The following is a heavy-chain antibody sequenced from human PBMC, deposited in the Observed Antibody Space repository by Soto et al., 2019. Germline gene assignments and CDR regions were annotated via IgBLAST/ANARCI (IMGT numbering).Heavy chain of an antibody. D-gene: IGHD6-13*01. CDR2: INAGNGNT. CDR1: GYTFTSHA. Sequence: QVQLVQSGAEEKKPGASVKVSCKASGYTFTSHAMHWVRQAPGQRLEWMGWINAGNGNTKYSQKCQGRVTITTDTSASTAYMELSSLRSEDTAVYYCARDGIAAAGTSWFDSWGQGTLVTVSS. V-gene: IGHV1-3*05. CDR3: ARDGIAAAGTSWFDS. J-gene: IGHJ5*01.